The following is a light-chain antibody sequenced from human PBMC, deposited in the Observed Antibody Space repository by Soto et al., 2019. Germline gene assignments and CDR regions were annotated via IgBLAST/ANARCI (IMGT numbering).Light chain of an antibody. CDR2: DNN. CDR1: SSNIGAGYG. CDR3: QSYDSSLSGFYV. V-gene: IGLV1-40*01. Sequence: QSVLTQPPSVSGAPGQKVTISCTGSSSNIGAGYGVHWYQQVPGTAPKLLIYDNNNRPSGVPDRFSGSKSGTSASLAITGLQAEDEADYYCQSYDSSLSGFYVFGTGTKLTVL. J-gene: IGLJ1*01.